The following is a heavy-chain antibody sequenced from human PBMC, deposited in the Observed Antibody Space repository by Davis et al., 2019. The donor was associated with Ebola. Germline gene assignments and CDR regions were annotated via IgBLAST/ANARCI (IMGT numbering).Heavy chain of an antibody. CDR1: GYTFTSYY. V-gene: IGHV1-46*01. D-gene: IGHD6-6*01. CDR3: AGHSTSSPDYYYGLDV. Sequence: AASVKVSCKASGYTFTSYYMYWVRQAPGQGLEWMGIINPSGGSTSYAQRFQGRVTITADDSTSTAYLELSSLSSEDTAVFYCAGHSTSSPDYYYGLDVWGKGTTVTVSS. J-gene: IGHJ6*04. CDR2: INPSGGST.